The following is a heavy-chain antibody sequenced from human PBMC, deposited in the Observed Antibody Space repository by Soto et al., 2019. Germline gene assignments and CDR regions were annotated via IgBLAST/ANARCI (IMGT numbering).Heavy chain of an antibody. CDR1: GFTFGSYA. D-gene: IGHD3-10*01. J-gene: IGHJ4*02. Sequence: EVQLLESGGGLVQRGGSLRLSCAASGFTFGSYAMSWVRQAPGKGLEWVSLVSGTGDSSEYANSVKGRFTISRDYSKTTVFLQMNSLRAEDTAVYVCAKDNGNYGSGSLSHWGQGTLVTVSS. CDR3: AKDNGNYGSGSLSH. V-gene: IGHV3-23*01. CDR2: VSGTGDSS.